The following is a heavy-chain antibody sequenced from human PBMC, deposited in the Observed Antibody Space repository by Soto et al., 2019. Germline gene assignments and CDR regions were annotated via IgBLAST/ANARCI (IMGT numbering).Heavy chain of an antibody. CDR3: ARLVAAGITYYFDS. V-gene: IGHV2-5*02. Sequence: QITLKESGPTLVKPTQTLTLTCTFSAFSLSTSGVGVGWIRQHPGKALEWLTFSYWDDDKSYSTSLKSRLTITKDTSKNQVVLTMTNMDPVDTPTYYCARLVAAGITYYFDSWGQVTLVTVSS. CDR1: AFSLSTSGVG. J-gene: IGHJ4*02. D-gene: IGHD2-21*01. CDR2: SYWDDDK.